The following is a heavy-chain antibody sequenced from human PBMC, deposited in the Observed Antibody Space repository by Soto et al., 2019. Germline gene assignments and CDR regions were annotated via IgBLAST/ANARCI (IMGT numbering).Heavy chain of an antibody. Sequence: SETLSLTCTVSGGSISSGAYYWSWIRQHPGKGLEWIGYIYYSGSTYYNPSLKSRVTISVDTSKNQFSLKLSSVTAADTAVYYCAIYNSGVPGVSQLGGQGTRVPVSS. CDR2: IYYSGST. CDR3: AIYNSGVPGVSQL. D-gene: IGHD3-22*01. CDR1: GGSISSGAYY. V-gene: IGHV4-31*03. J-gene: IGHJ1*01.